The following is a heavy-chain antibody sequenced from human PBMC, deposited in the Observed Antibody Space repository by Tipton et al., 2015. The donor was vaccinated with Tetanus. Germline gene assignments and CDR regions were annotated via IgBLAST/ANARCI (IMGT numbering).Heavy chain of an antibody. CDR1: GGTFSSYA. CDR2: ISAYNGNT. D-gene: IGHD6-19*01. V-gene: IGHV1-18*01. J-gene: IGHJ3*02. Sequence: QLVQSGAEVKKPGSSVKVSCKASGGTFSSYAISWVRQAPGQGLEWMGWISAYNGNTNYAQKLQGRVTMTTDTSTSTAYMELRSLRSDDTAVYYCAREQWLDDAFDIWGQGTMVTVSS. CDR3: AREQWLDDAFDI.